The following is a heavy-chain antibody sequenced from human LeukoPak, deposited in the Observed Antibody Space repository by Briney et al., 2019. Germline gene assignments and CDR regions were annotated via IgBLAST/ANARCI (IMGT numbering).Heavy chain of an antibody. Sequence: GGSLRLSCAASGFTFSSYGMHWVRQAPGKGLEWVSAISGSGGSTYYADSVKGRFTISRDNSKNTLYLQMNSLRAEDTAVYYCAKQGGGSGSTNYFDYWGQGTLVTVSS. J-gene: IGHJ4*02. V-gene: IGHV3-23*01. CDR1: GFTFSSYG. CDR3: AKQGGGSGSTNYFDY. CDR2: ISGSGGST. D-gene: IGHD3-10*01.